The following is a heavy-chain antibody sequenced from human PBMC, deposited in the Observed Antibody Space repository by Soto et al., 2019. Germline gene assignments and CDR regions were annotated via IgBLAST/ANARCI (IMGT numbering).Heavy chain of an antibody. V-gene: IGHV4-34*01. Sequence: PSETLSLTCAVHGGPFSGYFWSWIRQAPGKGLEWIGEINHSGSTTYNPSLKSRVTISVDTSKNQFSLKLTSVTAADTAVYYCARGGTAARIFSYWGQGTLVTVSS. J-gene: IGHJ4*02. CDR3: ARGGTAARIFSY. D-gene: IGHD6-6*01. CDR2: INHSGST. CDR1: GGPFSGYF.